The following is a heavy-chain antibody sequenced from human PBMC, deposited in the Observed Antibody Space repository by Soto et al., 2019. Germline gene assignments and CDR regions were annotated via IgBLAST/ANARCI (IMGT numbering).Heavy chain of an antibody. V-gene: IGHV3-23*01. CDR3: AKLPSANISLVRAGHCWFDL. CDR2: MSAIGGDT. Sequence: EVQVLESGGGLVQTGGALRLSCAASGFTFSRYAMSSVRQTPGKGLAGVSSMSAIGGDTYYADSVKGPFTISRDNSRNTLSLQRDRLKAEDAAVYDWAKLPSANISLVRAGHCWFDLWGRGT. J-gene: IGHJ2*01. D-gene: IGHD3-10*01. CDR1: GFTFSRYA.